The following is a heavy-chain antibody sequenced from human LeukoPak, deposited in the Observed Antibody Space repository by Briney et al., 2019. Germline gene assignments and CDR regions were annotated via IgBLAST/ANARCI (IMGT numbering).Heavy chain of an antibody. CDR3: ARRIAAAGAGFDP. D-gene: IGHD6-13*01. J-gene: IGHJ5*02. CDR1: GFTFSSYS. Sequence: GGSLRLSCAASGFTFSSYSMNWVRQAPGKGLEWVSYISSSSSTIYYADSVKGRFTISRDNAKNSLYLQMNSLRAEDTAVYYCARRIAAAGAGFDPWGRGTLVTVSS. CDR2: ISSSSSTI. V-gene: IGHV3-48*01.